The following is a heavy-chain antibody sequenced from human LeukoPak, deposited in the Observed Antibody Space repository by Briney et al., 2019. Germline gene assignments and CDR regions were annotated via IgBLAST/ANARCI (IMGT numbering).Heavy chain of an antibody. J-gene: IGHJ3*02. Sequence: SETLSLTRTVSGGSISSYYWSWIRQPAGKGLEWIGRIYTSGSTNSNPSLKSRVTMSVDTSKNQFSLKLSSVTAADTAVYYCARDLHYYDSSGYYYSDAFDIWGQGTMVTVSS. V-gene: IGHV4-4*07. CDR2: IYTSGST. D-gene: IGHD3-22*01. CDR1: GGSISSYY. CDR3: ARDLHYYDSSGYYYSDAFDI.